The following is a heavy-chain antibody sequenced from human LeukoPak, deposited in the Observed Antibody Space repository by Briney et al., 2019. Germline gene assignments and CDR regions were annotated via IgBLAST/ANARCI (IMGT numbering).Heavy chain of an antibody. CDR3: ARDRGNSDPGDWFDS. CDR2: ISGSGSTV. D-gene: IGHD4-23*01. Sequence: GSLRLSCAAPGFTFSDYYMSWIRQAPGKGLEWVSYISGSGSTVYYAASVRGRFTISRDNAKNSLFLQMNSLRAEDTAVYYCARDRGNSDPGDWFDSWGQGTLVTVSS. J-gene: IGHJ5*01. CDR1: GFTFSDYY. V-gene: IGHV3-11*01.